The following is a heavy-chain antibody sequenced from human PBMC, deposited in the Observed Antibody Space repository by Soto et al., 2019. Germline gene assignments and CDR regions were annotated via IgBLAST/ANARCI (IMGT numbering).Heavy chain of an antibody. D-gene: IGHD6-13*01. Sequence: QVPLVQSGVEVKKPGASVKVSCTAHGYNLREYGVSWLRQVPGQGFEWMGWISGENVNRRSSQRFQDRLTMTTDTYTNTASMELRSLRSDDTAVYFCGREGQQLAQEQYFQFNGVDVWGQGTSVTVSS. CDR1: GYNLREYG. V-gene: IGHV1-18*01. CDR2: ISGENVNR. J-gene: IGHJ6*02. CDR3: GREGQQLAQEQYFQFNGVDV.